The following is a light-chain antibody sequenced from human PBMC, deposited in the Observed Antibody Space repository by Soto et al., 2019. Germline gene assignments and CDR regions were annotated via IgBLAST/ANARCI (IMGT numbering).Light chain of an antibody. CDR1: QSVSSNY. Sequence: EIVLPQSQGTLSLSPGARAPFSGRASQSVSSNYLAWYQQKPGQAPRLLIYGAFKRATGIPDRFSGSGSGTDFTLTISRMEPEDFAVYCCQQYGSSPRTFGQGTKV. J-gene: IGKJ1*01. CDR2: GAF. CDR3: QQYGSSPRT. V-gene: IGKV3-20*01.